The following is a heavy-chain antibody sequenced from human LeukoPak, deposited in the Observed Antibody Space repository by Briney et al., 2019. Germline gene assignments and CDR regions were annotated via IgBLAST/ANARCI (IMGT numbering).Heavy chain of an antibody. CDR3: ARDRTDYAWDY. Sequence: PGGSLRLSCAASGFTVSSNYMSWVRQAPGKGLEWVANIKQDGSEKYYVDSVKGRFTISRDNAKNSLYLQMNSLRAEDTAVYYCARDRTDYAWDYWGQGTLVTVSS. CDR1: GFTVSSNY. CDR2: IKQDGSEK. D-gene: IGHD4-17*01. J-gene: IGHJ4*02. V-gene: IGHV3-7*01.